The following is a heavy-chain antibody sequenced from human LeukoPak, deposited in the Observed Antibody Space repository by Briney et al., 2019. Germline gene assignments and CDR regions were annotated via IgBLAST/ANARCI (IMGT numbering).Heavy chain of an antibody. Sequence: GGSLRLSCAASGFTFSNFAISWVRQAPGKGLEWVSGVSGTGGSTHYADSVKGRFTISRDNSKNTLYLQMNSLRAEDTAVYYCAKGHDSSGYYSQRWAFDIWGQGTMVTVSS. D-gene: IGHD3-22*01. CDR1: GFTFSNFA. V-gene: IGHV3-23*01. CDR2: VSGTGGST. CDR3: AKGHDSSGYYSQRWAFDI. J-gene: IGHJ3*02.